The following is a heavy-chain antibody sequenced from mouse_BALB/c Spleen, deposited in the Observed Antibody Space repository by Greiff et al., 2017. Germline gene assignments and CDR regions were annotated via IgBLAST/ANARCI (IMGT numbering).Heavy chain of an antibody. CDR3: AGGDYDVNFDY. D-gene: IGHD2-4*01. CDR2: IDPANGNT. V-gene: IGHV14-3*02. CDR1: GFNIKDTY. Sequence: EVQLVESGAELVKPGASVKLSCTASGFNIKDTYMHWVKQRPEQGLEWIGRIDPANGNTKYDPKFQGKATITADTSSNTAYLQLSSLTSEDTAVYYCAGGDYDVNFDYWGQGTTLTVSS. J-gene: IGHJ2*01.